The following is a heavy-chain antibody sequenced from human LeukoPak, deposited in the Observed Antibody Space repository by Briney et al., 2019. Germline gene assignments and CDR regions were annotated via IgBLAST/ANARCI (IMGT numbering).Heavy chain of an antibody. CDR2: NYYSGST. Sequence: PSETLSLTCTVSGGSISSYYWSWIRQPPGKGLEGIGYNYYSGSTNYNPSLKSRVTISVDTSKNQFSLKLSSVTAADTAVYYCARDRSDYVWGSNDAFDIWGQGTMVTVSS. D-gene: IGHD3-16*01. J-gene: IGHJ3*02. CDR1: GGSISSYY. V-gene: IGHV4-59*01. CDR3: ARDRSDYVWGSNDAFDI.